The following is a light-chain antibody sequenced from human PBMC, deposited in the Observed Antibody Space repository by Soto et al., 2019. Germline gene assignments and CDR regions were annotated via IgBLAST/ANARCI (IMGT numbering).Light chain of an antibody. J-gene: IGLJ2*01. Sequence: QSVLTQPASVSGSPGQSITISCTGTDSDVGGYNYVSWYQHHPGNAPKVMIYNVSYRPSGVSNRFSGSKSGNTASLTISGLQAEDEADSYCSSYTTTGVGVFGGGTKLTVL. CDR1: DSDVGGYNY. V-gene: IGLV2-14*03. CDR3: SSYTTTGVGV. CDR2: NVS.